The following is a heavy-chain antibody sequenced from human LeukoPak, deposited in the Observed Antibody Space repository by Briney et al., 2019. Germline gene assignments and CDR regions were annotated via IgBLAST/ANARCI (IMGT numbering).Heavy chain of an antibody. D-gene: IGHD6-19*01. Sequence: GGSLRLSCAASGFTFSDYYMSWIRQATGKGLEWVSYISSSGSTIYYADSVKGRFTISRDNAKNSLYLQMNSLRAEDTAVYYCARVGSSGSILYFDYWGQGTLVTVSS. V-gene: IGHV3-11*01. CDR1: GFTFSDYY. CDR3: ARVGSSGSILYFDY. J-gene: IGHJ4*02. CDR2: ISSSGSTI.